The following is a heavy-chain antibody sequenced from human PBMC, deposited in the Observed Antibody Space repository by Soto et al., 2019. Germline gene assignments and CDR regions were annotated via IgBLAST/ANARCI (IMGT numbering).Heavy chain of an antibody. J-gene: IGHJ5*01. CDR3: ARLRFLEWLES. CDR1: GGSFSGYY. CDR2: INHSGST. V-gene: IGHV4-34*01. D-gene: IGHD3-3*01. Sequence: SETLSLTCAVYGGSFSGYYWSWIRQPPGKGLEWIGEINHSGSTNYNPSLKSRVTISVDTSKNQFSLKLSSVTAADTAVYYCARLRFLEWLESWGQGTLVTVPQ.